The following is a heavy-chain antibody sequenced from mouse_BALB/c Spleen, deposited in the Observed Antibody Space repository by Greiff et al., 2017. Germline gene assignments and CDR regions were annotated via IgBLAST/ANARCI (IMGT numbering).Heavy chain of an antibody. Sequence: EVMLVESGGGLVQPGGSLRLSCATSGFTFTDYYMSWVRQPPGKALEWLGFIRNKANGYTTEYSASVKGRFTISRDNSQSILYLQMNTLRAEDSATYYCARDEYAMDYWGQGTSVTVSS. CDR2: IRNKANGYTT. J-gene: IGHJ4*01. CDR3: ARDEYAMDY. CDR1: GFTFTDYY. V-gene: IGHV7-3*02.